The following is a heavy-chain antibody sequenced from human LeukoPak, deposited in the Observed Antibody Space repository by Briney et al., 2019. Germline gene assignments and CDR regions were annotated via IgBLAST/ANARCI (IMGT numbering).Heavy chain of an antibody. CDR1: GFKFDDYG. D-gene: IGHD3-9*01. V-gene: IGHV3-20*04. CDR3: AKERRYEILTGNYGSKVTP. CDR2: INWNGDSR. J-gene: IGHJ5*02. Sequence: GGSLRLSCTASGFKFDDYGMTWVRQAPGKGLELVSDINWNGDSRDYAHSVRGRFTIYRDNSKNSLYLQMNSLRAEDTAVYYCAKERRYEILTGNYGSKVTPWCEGTLVIVSS.